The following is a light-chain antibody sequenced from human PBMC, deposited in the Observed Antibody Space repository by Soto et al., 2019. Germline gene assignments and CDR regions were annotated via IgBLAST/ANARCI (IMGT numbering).Light chain of an antibody. CDR3: SSYTSSSTLYV. CDR2: DVS. J-gene: IGLJ1*01. Sequence: QSVLTQPASVSGSPGQSITISCTGTSSDVGAYNYDSWYQQHPGKAPKLMIYDVSNRPSGVSNRFSGSKSGNTASLTISGLQAEDEADYYCSSYTSSSTLYVFGTGTKVTVL. V-gene: IGLV2-14*01. CDR1: SSDVGAYNY.